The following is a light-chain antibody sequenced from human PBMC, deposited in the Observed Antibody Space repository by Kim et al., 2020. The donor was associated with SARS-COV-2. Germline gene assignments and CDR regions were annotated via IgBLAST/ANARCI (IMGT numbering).Light chain of an antibody. CDR2: GAF. J-gene: IGKJ4*01. Sequence: SPGERATLSCRANQTIPSSYLAWYQHKPGQAPRLLICGAFNRASGIPGRFSGSGSGADFTLNISRLEPEDFAVYYCQQYGSPPLSFGGGTKVDIK. V-gene: IGKV3-20*01. CDR3: QQYGSPPLS. CDR1: QTIPSSY.